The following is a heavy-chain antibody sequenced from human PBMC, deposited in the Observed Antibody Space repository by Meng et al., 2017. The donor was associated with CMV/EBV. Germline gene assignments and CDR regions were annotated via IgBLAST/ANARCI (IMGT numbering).Heavy chain of an antibody. V-gene: IGHV4-59*01. J-gene: IGHJ6*02. CDR3: ARAYYDFWSGYFRNPNGMDV. Sequence: SETLSLTCTASGFSISSYYWSWIRQPPGKGLEWIGYNYYSGSTNYNPSLKSRVTISVDTSKNQFSLKLSSVTAADTAVYYCARAYYDFWSGYFRNPNGMDVWGQGTTVTVSS. CDR2: NYYSGST. D-gene: IGHD3-3*01. CDR1: GFSISSYY.